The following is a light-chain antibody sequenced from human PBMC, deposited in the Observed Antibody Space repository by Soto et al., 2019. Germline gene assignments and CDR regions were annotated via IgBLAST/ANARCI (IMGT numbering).Light chain of an antibody. V-gene: IGKV4-1*01. CDR1: QTVLYSSNNKTY. J-gene: IGKJ5*01. CDR2: WAS. CDR3: XXXNSYPIT. Sequence: DIVMTQSPDSLAVSLGQRATINCKSTQTVLYSSNNKTYLVWYQQKPGQPPKLLIYWASTREFGVPDRFSGSGSGTDFTLTISGLQPDDFATYYXXXXNSYPITFGQGTRLEI.